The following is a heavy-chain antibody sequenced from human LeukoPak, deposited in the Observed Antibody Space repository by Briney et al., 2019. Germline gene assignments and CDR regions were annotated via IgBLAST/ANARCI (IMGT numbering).Heavy chain of an antibody. D-gene: IGHD7-27*01. V-gene: IGHV5-51*01. CDR1: GYTFTNYW. CDR3: ARRTGYYFDS. CDR2: IYPGDSET. Sequence: GESLQISCQGSGYTFTNYWIGWVRQMPGKGLEWMGIIYPGDSETRYSPSFEGQVTISADKSISTAYLQWSSLKASDTAMYFCARRTGYYFDSWGQGALVTVSS. J-gene: IGHJ4*02.